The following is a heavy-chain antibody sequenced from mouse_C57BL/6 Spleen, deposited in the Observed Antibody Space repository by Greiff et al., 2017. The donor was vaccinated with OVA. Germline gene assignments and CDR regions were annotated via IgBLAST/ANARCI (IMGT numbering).Heavy chain of an antibody. CDR2: IYPRSGNT. Sequence: VQLQESGAELARPGASVKLSCKASGYTFTSYGISWVKQRTGQGLEWIGEIYPRSGNTYYNEKFKGKATLTADKSSSTAYMELRSLTSEDSAVYFCASYYGSSYGLFDYWGQGTTLTVSS. D-gene: IGHD1-1*01. V-gene: IGHV1-81*01. CDR1: GYTFTSYG. CDR3: ASYYGSSYGLFDY. J-gene: IGHJ2*01.